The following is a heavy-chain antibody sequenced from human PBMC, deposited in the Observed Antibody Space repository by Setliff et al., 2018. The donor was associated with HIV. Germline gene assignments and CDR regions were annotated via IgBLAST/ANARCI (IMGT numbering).Heavy chain of an antibody. V-gene: IGHV3-21*01. D-gene: IGHD6-13*01. J-gene: IGHJ6*03. CDR3: ARASSSSWYKFNLHYYYYYMDV. Sequence: PGGSLRLSCAASGFTFSSYSMNWVRQAPGKGLEWVSSISSSSSYIYYADSVKGRSTISRDNAKNSLYLQMNSLRAEDTAVYYCARASSSSWYKFNLHYYYYYMDVWGKGTTVTVSS. CDR2: ISSSSSYI. CDR1: GFTFSSYS.